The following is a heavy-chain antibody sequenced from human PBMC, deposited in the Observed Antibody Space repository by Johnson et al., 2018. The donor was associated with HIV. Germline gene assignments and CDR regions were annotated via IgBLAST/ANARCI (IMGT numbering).Heavy chain of an antibody. D-gene: IGHD5-24*01. CDR3: ARDGPGDGNAMGGSGAFDI. CDR2: INWNGGST. J-gene: IGHJ3*02. Sequence: VQLVESGGGVVQPGRSLRLSCVASGFTFSSYAMSWVRQAPGKGLEWVSGINWNGGSTGYADSVKGRFTISRDDAKNSLYLQMNSLRAEDTALYYCARDGPGDGNAMGGSGAFDIWGQGTMVTVSS. V-gene: IGHV3-20*04. CDR1: GFTFSSYA.